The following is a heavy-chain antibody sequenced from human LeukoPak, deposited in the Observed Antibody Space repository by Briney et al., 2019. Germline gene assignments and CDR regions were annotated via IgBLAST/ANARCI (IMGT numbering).Heavy chain of an antibody. D-gene: IGHD4-17*01. CDR2: ISSSGSTI. CDR1: GFTFGSYS. CDR3: ARDKGTTVTSHSNYYYYMDV. Sequence: QPGGSLRLSCAASGFTFGSYSMNWVRQAPGKGLEWVSYISSSGSTIYYADSVKGRFTISRDNAKNSLYLQMNSLRAEDTAVYYCARDKGTTVTSHSNYYYYMDVWGKGTTVTVSS. V-gene: IGHV3-48*04. J-gene: IGHJ6*03.